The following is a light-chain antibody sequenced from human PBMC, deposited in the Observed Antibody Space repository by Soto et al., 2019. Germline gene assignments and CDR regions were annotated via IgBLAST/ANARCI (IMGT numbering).Light chain of an antibody. V-gene: IGKV1-27*01. Sequence: DLQMPQSPSSLSASVGDRVTITCRASRDISNNLAWYQQKTGKVPKLLMHTASTLMAGVPSRFSGSGSGTDFTLTISSLQPEDVATYYCQNYRSAPYAFGQGTKLEI. CDR3: QNYRSAPYA. J-gene: IGKJ2*01. CDR2: TAS. CDR1: RDISNN.